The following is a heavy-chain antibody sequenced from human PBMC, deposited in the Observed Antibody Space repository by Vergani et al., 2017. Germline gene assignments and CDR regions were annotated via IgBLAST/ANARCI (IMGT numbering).Heavy chain of an antibody. J-gene: IGHJ4*02. D-gene: IGHD5-18*01. CDR1: GGTFSSYA. CDR2: IIPIFGTA. Sequence: QVQLVQSGAEVTKPGSSVKVSCKASGGTFSSYAISWVRQAPGQGLEWMGGIIPIFGTANYAQKFQGRVTITADESTSTAYMELSSLRSEDTAVYYCAREHSDTAMVFSGRLSGWGQGTLVTVSS. CDR3: AREHSDTAMVFSGRLSG. V-gene: IGHV1-69*01.